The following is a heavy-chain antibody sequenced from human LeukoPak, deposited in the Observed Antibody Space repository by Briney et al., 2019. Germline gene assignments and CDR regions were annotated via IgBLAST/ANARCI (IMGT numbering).Heavy chain of an antibody. Sequence: SETLSLTCTVSGGSISSSSYYWGWIRQPPGKGLERIGSIYYSGSTYYNPSLKSRVTISVDTSKNQFSLKLSSVTAADTAVYYCAREAPYSGSYYGGAFDIWGQGTMVTVSS. CDR3: AREAPYSGSYYGGAFDI. CDR1: GGSISSSSYY. V-gene: IGHV4-39*07. CDR2: IYYSGST. J-gene: IGHJ3*02. D-gene: IGHD1-26*01.